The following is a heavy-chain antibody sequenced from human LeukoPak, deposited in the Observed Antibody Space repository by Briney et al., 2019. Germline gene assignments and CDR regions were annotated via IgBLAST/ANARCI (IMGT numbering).Heavy chain of an antibody. Sequence: GASLILYCAASGFTFISYINWLRQAPGKWRERVSSICNRSSYIYSPYSLNGRLSSSRNNPKSSLFLQMNSLRAEDTAVYYCAREDFGGDCCLFAHCGQGTLVTASS. CDR3: AREDFGGDCCLFAH. CDR1: GFTFISY. CDR2: ICNRSSYI. D-gene: IGHD2-21*02. J-gene: IGHJ4*02. V-gene: IGHV3-21*01.